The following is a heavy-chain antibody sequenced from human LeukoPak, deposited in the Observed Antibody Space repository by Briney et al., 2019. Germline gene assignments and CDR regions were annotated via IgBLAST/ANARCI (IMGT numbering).Heavy chain of an antibody. CDR3: ARVGDDYSELWDGYYSDY. CDR2: INHRGSS. V-gene: IGHV4-39*07. J-gene: IGHJ4*02. D-gene: IGHD3-3*01. CDR1: GGSISSSSYY. Sequence: SQTLSLTCTVSGGSISSSSYYWSWIRQSPGKGLEWIGEINHRGSSSHNPSLKSRVTISVDTSKKQVSLTLTSVTAADTAVYYCARVGDDYSELWDGYYSDYWGQGTLVTVSS.